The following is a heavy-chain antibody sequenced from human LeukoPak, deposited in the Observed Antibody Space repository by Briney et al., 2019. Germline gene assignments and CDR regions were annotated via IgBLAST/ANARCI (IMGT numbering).Heavy chain of an antibody. D-gene: IGHD3-16*01. V-gene: IGHV3-7*01. J-gene: IGHJ4*02. CDR3: ARFRDDYVWGSYTPPKDFDY. CDR1: GFTFSTSW. CDR2: IKQDGSDK. Sequence: GGSLRLSCAASGFTFSTSWMSWVRQAPGRGLEWVANIKQDGSDKYYVGSVKGRFTISRDNAKNSLYLQMNYLRAEDTAVYYCARFRDDYVWGSYTPPKDFDYWGQGSLVTVSS.